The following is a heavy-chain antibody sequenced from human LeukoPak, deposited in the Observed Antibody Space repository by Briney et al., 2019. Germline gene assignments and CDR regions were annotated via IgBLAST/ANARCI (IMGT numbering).Heavy chain of an antibody. V-gene: IGHV3-48*04. CDR3: ATTPNYGSGSYFDY. CDR1: GFTFSSYS. CDR2: ISSSSSTI. Sequence: GGSLRLSCAASGFTFSSYSMNWVRQAPGKGLEWVSYISSSSSTIYYADSVKGRFTISRDNAKNSLYLQMNSLRAEDTAVYYCATTPNYGSGSYFDYWGQGTLVTVSS. J-gene: IGHJ4*02. D-gene: IGHD3-10*01.